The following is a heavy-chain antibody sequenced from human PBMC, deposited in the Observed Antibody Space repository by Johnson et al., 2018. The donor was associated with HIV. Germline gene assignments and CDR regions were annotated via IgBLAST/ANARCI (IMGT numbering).Heavy chain of an antibody. Sequence: EVQLVESGGGVVQPGRSLRLSCVASGFTFSSYTMHWVRQAPGKGLEWVSGINWNGGSTGYADSVKGRFTISRDNAKNSLYLQMNSLRAEDTAVYYCARGGWGDAFDIWGQGTMVTVSS. CDR2: INWNGGST. J-gene: IGHJ3*02. V-gene: IGHV3-20*04. D-gene: IGHD3-16*01. CDR1: GFTFSSYT. CDR3: ARGGWGDAFDI.